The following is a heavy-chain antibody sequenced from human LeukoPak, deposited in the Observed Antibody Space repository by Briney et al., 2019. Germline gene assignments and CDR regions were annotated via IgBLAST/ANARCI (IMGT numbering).Heavy chain of an antibody. CDR1: GYTLTELS. J-gene: IGHJ4*02. V-gene: IGHV1-24*01. CDR2: FDPEDGET. D-gene: IGHD3-3*01. CDR3: ATSKADFWSGYYPYDY. Sequence: ASVKVSCKVSGYTLTELSMHWVRQAPGKGLEWMGGFDPEDGETIYAQRFQGRVTMTEDTSTDTAYMELSSLRSEDTAVYCCATSKADFWSGYYPYDYWGQGTLVTVSS.